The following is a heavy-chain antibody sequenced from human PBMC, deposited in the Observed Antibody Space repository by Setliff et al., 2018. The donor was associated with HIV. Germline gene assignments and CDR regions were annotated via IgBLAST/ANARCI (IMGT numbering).Heavy chain of an antibody. Sequence: QTGGSLRLSCAASGFTFSDCSMNWVRQAPGKGLEWISYITSSSSTIYYADSVKGRFTISRDNAKNSLYLQMNSLRAEDTAVYYCARDYSSSWYGPFDYWGQGTLVTVSS. V-gene: IGHV3-48*01. CDR3: ARDYSSSWYGPFDY. D-gene: IGHD6-13*01. CDR1: GFTFSDCS. CDR2: ITSSSSTI. J-gene: IGHJ4*02.